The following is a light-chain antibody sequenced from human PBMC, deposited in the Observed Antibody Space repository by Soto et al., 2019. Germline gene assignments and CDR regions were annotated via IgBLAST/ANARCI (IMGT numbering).Light chain of an antibody. CDR3: CSYAGSYSLYV. CDR1: SSDVGDYNY. CDR2: DVS. J-gene: IGLJ1*01. Sequence: QSALTQPRSVSGSPGQSVTISCTGTSSDVGDYNYVSWYQQHPGKAPKLMIYDVSKRPSGVPDRFSGSKSGNTASLTISGLQAEDEADYYCCSYAGSYSLYVSGTGTKLTVL. V-gene: IGLV2-11*01.